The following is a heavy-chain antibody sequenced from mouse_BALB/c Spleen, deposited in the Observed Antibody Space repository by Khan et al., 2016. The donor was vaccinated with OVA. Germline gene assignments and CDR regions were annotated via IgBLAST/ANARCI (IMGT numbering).Heavy chain of an antibody. CDR1: AFTFSSYT. D-gene: IGHD2-1*01. Sequence: EVELVESGGGLVKPGGSLKLSCAACAFTFSSYTMSWVRQTPEKRLDWVATISSGGTYTYYPDSVKGRFTISRDNAKNTLYLQMSSLKSEDTAMYYCTRDGNYAHWYFDVWGAGTTVTVSS. CDR3: TRDGNYAHWYFDV. V-gene: IGHV5-6-4*01. CDR2: ISSGGTYT. J-gene: IGHJ1*01.